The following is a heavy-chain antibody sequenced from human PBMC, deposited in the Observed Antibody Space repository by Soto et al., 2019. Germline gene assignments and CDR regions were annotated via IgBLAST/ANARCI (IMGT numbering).Heavy chain of an antibody. CDR2: IIPILGIA. J-gene: IGHJ4*02. CDR1: GGTFSSYT. D-gene: IGHD2-8*01. Sequence: SVKVSCKASGGTFSSYTISWVRQAPGQGLEWMGRIIPILGIANYAQKFQGRVTITADKSTSTAYMELSSLRSEDTAVYYCATSTDIVLMVYARREYFDYWGQGTLVTVSS. V-gene: IGHV1-69*02. CDR3: ATSTDIVLMVYARREYFDY.